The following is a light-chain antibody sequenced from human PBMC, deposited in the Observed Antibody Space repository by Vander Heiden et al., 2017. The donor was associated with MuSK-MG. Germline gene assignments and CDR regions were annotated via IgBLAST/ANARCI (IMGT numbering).Light chain of an antibody. CDR1: QSVNTN. CDR3: EKYNNRWT. V-gene: IGKV3-15*01. Sequence: EIVITQSPATLSVSPGARATLSCRAIQSVNTNLPWKQQKPGQAPSLLVYESSTGAAGSPARFSGSGSGTDFTLSISSLQSEEFAVYYYEKYNNRWTFGDGTKVEI. J-gene: IGKJ1*01. CDR2: ESS.